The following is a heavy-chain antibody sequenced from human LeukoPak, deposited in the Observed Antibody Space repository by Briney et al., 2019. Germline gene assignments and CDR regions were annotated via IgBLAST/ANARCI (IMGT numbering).Heavy chain of an antibody. D-gene: IGHD3-22*01. J-gene: IGHJ4*02. CDR1: GFTFSSYA. CDR3: AKDQVFPYYYDSSGSPGY. Sequence: GGSLRLSCAASGFTFSSYAMSWVRQAPGKGLEWVSAISGSGGSTYYADSVKGRFTISRDNSKNTLYLQMNSLRAEDTAVYYCAKDQVFPYYYDSSGSPGYWGQGTLVTVSS. V-gene: IGHV3-23*01. CDR2: ISGSGGST.